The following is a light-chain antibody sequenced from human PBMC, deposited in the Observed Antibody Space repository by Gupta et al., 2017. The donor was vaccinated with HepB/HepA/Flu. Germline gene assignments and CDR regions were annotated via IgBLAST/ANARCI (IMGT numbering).Light chain of an antibody. J-gene: IGKJ5*01. CDR3: QQTDNPPQVT. Sequence: DIQMTQSPSSLSASVGDRVTITCRASQNIRKFLNWYQQAPGKAPKLLIYGVSTLHSGVPTRFNGSGYETDLTLTITNGEPEDFATYYFQQTDNPPQVTFGQGTRLEMK. CDR2: GVS. CDR1: QNIRKF. V-gene: IGKV1-39*01.